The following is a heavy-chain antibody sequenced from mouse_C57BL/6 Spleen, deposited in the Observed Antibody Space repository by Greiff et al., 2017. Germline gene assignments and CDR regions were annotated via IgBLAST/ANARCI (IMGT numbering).Heavy chain of an antibody. CDR3: ARLTTVVAPFDV. V-gene: IGHV5-6*02. J-gene: IGHJ1*03. CDR2: ISSGGSHT. CDR1: GFTFSSYG. Sequence: DVMLVESGGDLVKPGGSLKLSCAASGFTFSSYGMSWVRQTPDKRLEWVATISSGGSHTYYPDSVKGRFTISRDNAKNTLYLQMSSLKSEDTAMYYCARLTTVVAPFDVWGTGTTVTVSS. D-gene: IGHD1-1*01.